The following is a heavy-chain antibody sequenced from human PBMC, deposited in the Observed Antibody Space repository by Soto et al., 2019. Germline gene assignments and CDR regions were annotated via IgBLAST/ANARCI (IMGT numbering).Heavy chain of an antibody. CDR3: ARAHPNYDFWSGYYSTDY. Sequence: PSETLSLTCAVYGGSFSGYYWSWIRQPPGKGLEWIGEINHSGSTDYNPSLKSRVTISVGTSKNQFSLKLSSVTAADTAVYYCARAHPNYDFWSGYYSTDYWGQGTLVTVSS. J-gene: IGHJ4*02. V-gene: IGHV4-34*01. CDR1: GGSFSGYY. CDR2: INHSGST. D-gene: IGHD3-3*01.